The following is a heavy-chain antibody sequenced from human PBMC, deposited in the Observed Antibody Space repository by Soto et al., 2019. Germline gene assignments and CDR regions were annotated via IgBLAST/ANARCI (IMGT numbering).Heavy chain of an antibody. J-gene: IGHJ5*02. CDR3: AMSLWFGNTPNWFDP. CDR1: GGSISSSSYY. CDR2: IYYSGHT. V-gene: IGHV4-39*01. D-gene: IGHD3-10*01. Sequence: QLQLQESGPGLVKPSETLSLTCNVSGGSISSSSYYWGWIRQPPGKGLEWIASIYYSGHTYYNPSRKSRVTRSVDTSKNQVSPSLSSVTAADTAVYYCAMSLWFGNTPNWFDPWGQGTLVTVSS.